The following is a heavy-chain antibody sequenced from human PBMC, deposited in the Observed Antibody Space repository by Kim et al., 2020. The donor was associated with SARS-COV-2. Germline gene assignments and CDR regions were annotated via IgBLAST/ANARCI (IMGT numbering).Heavy chain of an antibody. CDR2: INPNSGGT. V-gene: IGHV1-2*06. CDR1: GYTFTGYY. Sequence: ASVTVSCKASGYTFTGYYMHWVRQAPGQGLEWMGRINPNSGGTNYAQKFQGRVTMTRDTSISTAYMELSRLRSDDTAVYYCARDLRYGSGSYYLGYWGQGTLVTVSS. J-gene: IGHJ4*02. D-gene: IGHD3-10*01. CDR3: ARDLRYGSGSYYLGY.